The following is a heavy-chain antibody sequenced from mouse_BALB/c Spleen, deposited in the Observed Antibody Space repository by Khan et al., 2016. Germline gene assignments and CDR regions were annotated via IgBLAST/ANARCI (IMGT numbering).Heavy chain of an antibody. CDR1: GFNIKDTY. D-gene: IGHD2-4*01. Sequence: VQLKQSGAELVKPGASVKLSCTASGFNIKDTYMHWVKQRPEQGLEWIGRIDPANGNTKYDPKFQGKATITADKSSNTAYLQLSSLTSEDTAVXYCARSPYDYDVGFAYWGQGTLVTVSA. J-gene: IGHJ3*01. V-gene: IGHV14-3*02. CDR2: IDPANGNT. CDR3: ARSPYDYDVGFAY.